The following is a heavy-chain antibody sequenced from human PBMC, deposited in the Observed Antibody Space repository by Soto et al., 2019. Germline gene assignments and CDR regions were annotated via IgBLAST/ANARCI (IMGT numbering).Heavy chain of an antibody. CDR1: GYIFTSYY. CDR2: INPFDGNR. CDR3: SRVDPGETSPFDH. D-gene: IGHD3-10*01. Sequence: ASVKVSCKASGYIFTSYYIHWVRQAPGQGLEWMGWINPFDGNRMFAQSLQGRVNMTRDTSTSTVYMEMSSLRSEDTAVYYCSRVDPGETSPFDHWGQGTLVTVSS. V-gene: IGHV1-46*03. J-gene: IGHJ4*02.